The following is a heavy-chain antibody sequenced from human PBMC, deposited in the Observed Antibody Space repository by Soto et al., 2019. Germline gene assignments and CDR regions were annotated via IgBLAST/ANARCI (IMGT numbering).Heavy chain of an antibody. CDR1: GFTFSSYS. Sequence: GSLRLSCAASGFTFSSYSMNWVRQAPGKGLEWVSYISSSSSTIYYADSVKGRFTISRDNAKNSLYLQMNSLRDEDTAVYYCARDWGYCSGGSCYSFSRTEYGMDVWGQGTTVTVSS. CDR2: ISSSSSTI. D-gene: IGHD2-15*01. CDR3: ARDWGYCSGGSCYSFSRTEYGMDV. V-gene: IGHV3-48*02. J-gene: IGHJ6*02.